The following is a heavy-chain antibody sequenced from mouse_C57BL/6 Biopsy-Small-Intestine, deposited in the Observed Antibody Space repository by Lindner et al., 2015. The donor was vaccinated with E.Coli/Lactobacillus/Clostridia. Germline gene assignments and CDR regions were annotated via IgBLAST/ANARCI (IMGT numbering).Heavy chain of an antibody. Sequence: VQLQESGAELVRPGASVTLSCKAAGYRFTDYEVHWVKQTPVHGLEWIGAIDPETDGTAYNQKFKDKAILTAEKSSSTAYMELHSLTSEDSAVYYCTRSRYYGSSPLDYWGQGTTLTVSS. D-gene: IGHD1-1*01. CDR3: TRSRYYGSSPLDY. CDR2: IDPETDGT. V-gene: IGHV1-15*01. J-gene: IGHJ2*01. CDR1: GYRFTDYE.